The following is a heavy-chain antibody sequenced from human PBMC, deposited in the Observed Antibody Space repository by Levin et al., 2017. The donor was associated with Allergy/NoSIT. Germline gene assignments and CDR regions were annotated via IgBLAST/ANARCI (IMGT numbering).Heavy chain of an antibody. CDR3: AKANSGYAPYYYGMDV. CDR2: ISYDGSNK. D-gene: IGHD5-12*01. CDR1: GFTFSSHG. V-gene: IGHV3-30*18. Sequence: LSLTCAASGFTFSSHGIYWVRQAPGKGLECVAVISYDGSNKHYADSVKGRFTISRDNSKNTLYLQMNSLRPEDTAVYYCAKANSGYAPYYYGMDVWGQGTTVTVSS. J-gene: IGHJ6*02.